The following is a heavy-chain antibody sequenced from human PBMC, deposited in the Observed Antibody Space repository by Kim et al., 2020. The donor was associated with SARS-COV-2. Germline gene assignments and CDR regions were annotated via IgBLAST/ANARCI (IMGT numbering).Heavy chain of an antibody. V-gene: IGHV3-30*18. CDR3: AKDRAPEALLWFGAHGFDP. CDR1: GFTFSSYG. D-gene: IGHD3-10*01. CDR2: ISYDGSNK. J-gene: IGHJ5*02. Sequence: GGSLRLSCAASGFTFSSYGMHWVRQAPGKGLEWVAVISYDGSNKYYADSVKGRFTISRDNSKNTLYLQMNSLRAEDTAVYYCAKDRAPEALLWFGAHGFDPWGQGTLVTVSS.